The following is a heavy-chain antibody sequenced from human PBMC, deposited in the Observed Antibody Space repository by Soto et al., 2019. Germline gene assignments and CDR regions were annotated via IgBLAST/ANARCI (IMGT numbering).Heavy chain of an antibody. Sequence: EVQLAESGGSLAQPGGSLRLSCAASGFTLSGYAMDWVRQAPGKGLEYVSGISSNGVGTYYANSVQGRFTISRDNSKNTVYLQMGSLRPEDMAVYYCARRARPDFYYMDVWGKGTTVTVYS. CDR2: ISSNGVGT. J-gene: IGHJ6*03. D-gene: IGHD6-6*01. CDR3: ARRARPDFYYMDV. V-gene: IGHV3-64*01. CDR1: GFTLSGYA.